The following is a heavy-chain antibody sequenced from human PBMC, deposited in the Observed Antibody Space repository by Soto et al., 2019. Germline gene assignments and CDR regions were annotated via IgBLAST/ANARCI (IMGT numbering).Heavy chain of an antibody. D-gene: IGHD5-12*01. V-gene: IGHV4-4*07. CDR2: IFSSGST. J-gene: IGHJ4*02. Sequence: PSETLSLTCTVSGGSINTFYWSWVRQPAGKGLEWIGRIFSSGSTSSNPSLESRGAMSVDTSKNHFSLNLSSVTAADMAVYYCAREGSYSAYNFAHGIQLWSFDFWGQGALVTVSS. CDR3: AREGSYSAYNFAHGIQLWSFDF. CDR1: GGSINTFY.